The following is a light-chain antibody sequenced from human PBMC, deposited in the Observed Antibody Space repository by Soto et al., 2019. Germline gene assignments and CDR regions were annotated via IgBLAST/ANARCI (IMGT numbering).Light chain of an antibody. CDR3: SSYTGGNPSYV. J-gene: IGLJ1*01. CDR2: EVT. Sequence: SGLTQPPSASGSPGQSVAISCTGTSSDVGGYDYVSWYQQHPGKAPKPMIYEVTIRPSGVSDRFSGSKSGNTASLTVSGLQAEDEADYYCSSYTGGNPSYVFGTGTKVTVL. V-gene: IGLV2-8*01. CDR1: SSDVGGYDY.